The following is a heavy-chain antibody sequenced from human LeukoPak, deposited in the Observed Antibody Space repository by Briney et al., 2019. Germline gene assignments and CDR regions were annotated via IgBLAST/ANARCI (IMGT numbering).Heavy chain of an antibody. CDR2: IWYDGSNK. V-gene: IGHV3-33*01. Sequence: GGSLRLSCAASGFTFSSYGMHWVRQAPGKGLEWVAVIWYDGSNKYYADSVKGRFTTSRDNSKNTLYLQMNSLRVEDTAVYFCAARKVRGVWFYLDYWGQGTLVTVSS. J-gene: IGHJ4*02. CDR1: GFTFSSYG. CDR3: AARKVRGVWFYLDY. D-gene: IGHD3-10*01.